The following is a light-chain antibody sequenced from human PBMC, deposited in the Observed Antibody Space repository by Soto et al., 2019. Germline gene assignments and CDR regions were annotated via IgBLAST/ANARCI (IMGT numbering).Light chain of an antibody. J-gene: IGKJ2*01. CDR2: GAS. CDR1: QSVSSSY. V-gene: IGKV3-20*01. Sequence: EIVLTQSPGTLSLSPGERATLSCRASQSVSSSYLAWYQQKPGQAPRLLIYGASSRATGIPDRFSGSGSGTDSTLTISRREPEDFAVYSCQQYGSSLTFGQGTKLEIK. CDR3: QQYGSSLT.